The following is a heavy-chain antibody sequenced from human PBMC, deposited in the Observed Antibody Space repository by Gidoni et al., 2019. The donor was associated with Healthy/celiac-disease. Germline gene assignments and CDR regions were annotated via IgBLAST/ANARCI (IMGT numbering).Heavy chain of an antibody. CDR1: GGSISSYY. V-gene: IGHV4-59*01. CDR2: IYNSGRT. CDR3: ARFGSGGWFDP. D-gene: IGHD2-15*01. Sequence: QVQLQESGPGLVKPSETLSLTCTASGGSISSYYWSWIRQPPGKGLEWIGYIYNSGRTNYNPSLKSRVTIPLDTSKNQFSLKLSSVTAADTAVYYCARFGSGGWFDPWGQGTLVTVSS. J-gene: IGHJ5*02.